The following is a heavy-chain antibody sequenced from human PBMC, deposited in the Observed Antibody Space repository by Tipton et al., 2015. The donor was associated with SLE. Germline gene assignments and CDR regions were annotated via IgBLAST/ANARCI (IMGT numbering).Heavy chain of an antibody. Sequence: TLSLTCTVSGDYITSYYWSWIRQSPGKGLEWIGSVYYGGSTNYNPSLESRVSISVQTSKNQVSLTLSSVTAADTAVYYCARGRGISSSSGIFYYYGMDDWGQGTTVTVSS. V-gene: IGHV4-59*01. J-gene: IGHJ6*02. D-gene: IGHD6-6*01. CDR1: GDYITSYY. CDR2: VYYGGST. CDR3: ARGRGISSSSGIFYYYGMDD.